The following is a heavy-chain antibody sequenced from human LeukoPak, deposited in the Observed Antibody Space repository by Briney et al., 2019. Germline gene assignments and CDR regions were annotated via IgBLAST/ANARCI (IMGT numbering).Heavy chain of an antibody. J-gene: IGHJ3*02. Sequence: GGSLRLSCAASGFTFSSYAMSWVRQAPGKGLEWVSAISGSGGSTYYADSVKGRFTISRDNAKNTLYLQMNSLRAEDTAVYYCAKDRSYGDYGEPRGAFDIWGQGTMVTVSS. CDR3: AKDRSYGDYGEPRGAFDI. V-gene: IGHV3-23*01. D-gene: IGHD4-17*01. CDR2: ISGSGGST. CDR1: GFTFSSYA.